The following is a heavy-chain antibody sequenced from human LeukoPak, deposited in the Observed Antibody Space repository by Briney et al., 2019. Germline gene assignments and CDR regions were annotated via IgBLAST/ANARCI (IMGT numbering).Heavy chain of an antibody. CDR2: ISYDGSNK. V-gene: IGHV3-30*03. CDR1: GFTFSSYG. J-gene: IGHJ3*02. Sequence: GGSLRLSCAASGFTFSSYGMHWVRQAPGKGLEWVAVISYDGSNKYYADSVKGRFTISRDNSKNTLYLQMNSLRAEDTAVYYCGSSDAFDIWGQGTMVTVSS. CDR3: GSSDAFDI. D-gene: IGHD6-13*01.